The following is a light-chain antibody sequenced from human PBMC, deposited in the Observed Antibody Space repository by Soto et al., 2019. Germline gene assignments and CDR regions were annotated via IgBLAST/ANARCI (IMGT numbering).Light chain of an antibody. J-gene: IGKJ1*01. V-gene: IGKV3-20*01. Sequence: IVLTQSPVTLSLSSGERATLSCRASQSVGDSYLAWYQQKPGQAPRLLIYGASSRATGIPDRFSGSGSGTDFTLTIDRLEPEDFAVYYCQQYGSSSSWTFGKGTK. CDR2: GAS. CDR3: QQYGSSSSWT. CDR1: QSVGDSY.